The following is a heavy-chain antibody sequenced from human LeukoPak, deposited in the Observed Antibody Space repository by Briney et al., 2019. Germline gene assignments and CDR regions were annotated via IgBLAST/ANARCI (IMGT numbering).Heavy chain of an antibody. D-gene: IGHD4-11*01. Sequence: GGSLGPSCEASGFTFSSYWMSWVRQAPEKGLEWVANIKQDGSEKYYVDSVKGRFTISRDNAKNSLYLQMNSLRAEDTAVYYCARARTVDYYYYMDVWGKGTTVTVSS. V-gene: IGHV3-7*01. J-gene: IGHJ6*03. CDR2: IKQDGSEK. CDR1: GFTFSSYW. CDR3: ARARTVDYYYYMDV.